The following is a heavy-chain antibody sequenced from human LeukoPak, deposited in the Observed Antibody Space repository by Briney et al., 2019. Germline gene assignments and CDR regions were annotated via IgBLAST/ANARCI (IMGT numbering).Heavy chain of an antibody. CDR2: IDTTTSYI. Sequence: GGSLRLSCAAAGFTFSTYSMNWVRQAPGKGLEWVSFIDTTTSYIYYGDSVKGRFTISRDNAKNSLYLQMNGLRAEDTAVYYCARGRSITLLRGVAMSDGFDIWGQGAMVTVSS. V-gene: IGHV3-21*01. CDR1: GFTFSTYS. J-gene: IGHJ3*02. D-gene: IGHD3-10*01. CDR3: ARGRSITLLRGVAMSDGFDI.